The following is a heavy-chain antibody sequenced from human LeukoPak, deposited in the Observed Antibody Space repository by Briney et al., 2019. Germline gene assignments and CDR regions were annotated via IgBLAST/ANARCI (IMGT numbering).Heavy chain of an antibody. CDR2: INPSGGST. V-gene: IGHV1-46*01. Sequence: ASVKVSCKASGYTFTSYYMHWVRQAPGQGLEWMGIINPSGGSTSYAQKFQGRVTMTRDTSISTAYMELSRLRSDDTAVYYCARGGLYYYDSSGYWNYWGQGTLVTVSS. CDR1: GYTFTSYY. J-gene: IGHJ4*02. D-gene: IGHD3-22*01. CDR3: ARGGLYYYDSSGYWNY.